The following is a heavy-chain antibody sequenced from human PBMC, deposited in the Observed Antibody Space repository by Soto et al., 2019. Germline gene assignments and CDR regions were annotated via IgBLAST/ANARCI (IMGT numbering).Heavy chain of an antibody. CDR3: AKEPQGEDIVVVVAATLPNYFDS. V-gene: IGHV3-23*01. J-gene: IGHJ4*02. CDR2: ISGSGGST. CDR1: GFTFSSYA. D-gene: IGHD2-15*01. Sequence: EVQLLESGGGLVQPGGSLRLYCAASGFTFSSYAMSWVRQAPGKGLEWVSAISGSGGSTYYADSVKGRFTISRDNSKNTLYLQMISLRAEDTAVYYCAKEPQGEDIVVVVAATLPNYFDSCGQRTLVTVSS.